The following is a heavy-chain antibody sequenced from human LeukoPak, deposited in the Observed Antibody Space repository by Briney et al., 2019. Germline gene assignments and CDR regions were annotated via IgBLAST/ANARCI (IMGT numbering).Heavy chain of an antibody. Sequence: GASVKVSCKASGYTFTSYDINWVRQATGQGLEWMGWMNPNSGNTGYAQKFQGRVTMTRNTSISTAYMELSSLRSEDTAVYYCARDGYYDFWSGYWAWGHYYYGMDVWGQGTTVTVSS. J-gene: IGHJ6*02. CDR2: MNPNSGNT. CDR3: ARDGYYDFWSGYWAWGHYYYGMDV. V-gene: IGHV1-8*01. CDR1: GYTFTSYD. D-gene: IGHD3-3*01.